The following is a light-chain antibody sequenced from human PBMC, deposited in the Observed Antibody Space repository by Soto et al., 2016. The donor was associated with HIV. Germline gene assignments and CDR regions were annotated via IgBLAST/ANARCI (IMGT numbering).Light chain of an antibody. J-gene: IGLJ2*01. CDR1: NIGSKS. CDR3: EVWDDIGDQRV. CDR2: DDS. V-gene: IGLV3-21*03. Sequence: SYELTQAPSVSVAPGKTARITCGGNNIGSKSVHWYQQKPGQAPVLVVYDDSDRPSGIPDRFSGSNSGNTATLTISRVEAGDEADYYCEVWDDIGDQRVFGGGTKVTVV.